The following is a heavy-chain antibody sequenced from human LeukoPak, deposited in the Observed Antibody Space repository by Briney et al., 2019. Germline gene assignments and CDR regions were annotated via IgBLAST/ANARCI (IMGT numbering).Heavy chain of an antibody. CDR3: ARDLIAVAGTVDY. CDR2: FIPILGIA. Sequence: SVKVSCKASAGTFSSYAISWVRQAPGQGLEWMGRFIPILGIANYAQKFQGRVTITADKSTSTAYMELSSLRSEDTAVYYCARDLIAVAGTVDYWGQGTLVTVSS. D-gene: IGHD6-19*01. V-gene: IGHV1-69*04. J-gene: IGHJ4*02. CDR1: AGTFSSYA.